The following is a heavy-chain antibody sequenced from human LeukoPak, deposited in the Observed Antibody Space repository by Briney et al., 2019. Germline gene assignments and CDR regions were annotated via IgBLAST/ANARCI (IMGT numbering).Heavy chain of an antibody. CDR2: INPNSGGT. CDR1: GYTFTGYY. CDR3: ARDDIAEAGPGDY. J-gene: IGHJ4*02. Sequence: GASVKVSCKASGYTFTGYYMHWVRQAPGQGLEWMGWINPNSGGTNYAQKFQGRVTMTRDTSISTAYMELSRLRSDDTAVYYCARDDIAEAGPGDYWGQGTLVTVSS. D-gene: IGHD6-19*01. V-gene: IGHV1-2*02.